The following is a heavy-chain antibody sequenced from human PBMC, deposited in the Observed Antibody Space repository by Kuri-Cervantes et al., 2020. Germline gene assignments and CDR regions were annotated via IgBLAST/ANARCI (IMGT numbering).Heavy chain of an antibody. Sequence: ESLKISCTVSGGSISSGDYYWSWIRQPPGKGLEWIGYIYYSGSTNYNPSLKSRVTISVDTSKNQFSLKLSSVTAADTAVYYCASYYDSSGYNDNWFDPWGQGTLVTVSS. CDR3: ASYYDSSGYNDNWFDP. D-gene: IGHD3-22*01. J-gene: IGHJ5*02. CDR1: GGSISSGDYY. V-gene: IGHV4-61*08. CDR2: IYYSGST.